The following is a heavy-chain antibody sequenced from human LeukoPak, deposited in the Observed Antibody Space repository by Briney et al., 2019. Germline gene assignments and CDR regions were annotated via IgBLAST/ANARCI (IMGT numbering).Heavy chain of an antibody. D-gene: IGHD3-22*01. CDR1: GGSFSGYY. J-gene: IGHJ3*02. CDR3: ASASPHYYDSSGYVIGAFDI. CDR2: INHSGST. V-gene: IGHV4-34*01. Sequence: SETLSLTCAVYGGSFSGYYWSWIRQPPGKGLEWIGEINHSGSTNYNPSLKSRVTISVDTSKNQFSLKLSSVTAADTAVYYCASASPHYYDSSGYVIGAFDIWGQGTMVTVSS.